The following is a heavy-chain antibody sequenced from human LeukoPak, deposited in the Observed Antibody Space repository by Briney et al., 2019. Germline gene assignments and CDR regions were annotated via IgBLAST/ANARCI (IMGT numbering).Heavy chain of an antibody. CDR2: INHSGST. Sequence: SETLSLTCAVYGGSFSGYYWSWIRQPPGKGLEWIGEINHSGSTNYNPSLKSRVTISVDTSKNQFSLKLSSATAADTAVYYCARGPRYSRGYFQHWGQGTLVTVSS. D-gene: IGHD6-13*01. V-gene: IGHV4-34*01. CDR3: ARGPRYSRGYFQH. J-gene: IGHJ1*01. CDR1: GGSFSGYY.